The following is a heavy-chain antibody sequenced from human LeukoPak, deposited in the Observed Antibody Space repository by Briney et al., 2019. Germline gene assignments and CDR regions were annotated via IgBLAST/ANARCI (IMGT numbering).Heavy chain of an antibody. CDR2: INPHSGVT. J-gene: IGHJ4*02. CDR3: VREGNEVLTKNFDH. D-gene: IGHD4/OR15-4a*01. Sequence: GASVKVSCKASGFTFSGYYIHWVRQAPGQGLEWMGYINPHSGVTSSPQKFQGRVTLSTDTSISAAYMELSSLISDDTAMYYCVREGNEVLTKNFDHWGQGALVTVSS. CDR1: GFTFSGYY. V-gene: IGHV1-2*02.